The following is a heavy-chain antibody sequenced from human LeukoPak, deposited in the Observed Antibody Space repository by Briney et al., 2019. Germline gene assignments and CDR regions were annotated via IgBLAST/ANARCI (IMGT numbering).Heavy chain of an antibody. V-gene: IGHV1-18*01. D-gene: IGHD3-3*01. CDR1: GYTFTSYG. CDR3: ARETYDFWSGYYTGIQHFDY. J-gene: IGHJ4*02. CDR2: ISAYNGNT. Sequence: ASVKVSCKASGYTFTSYGISWVRQAPGQGLEWMGWISAYNGNTNYAQKLQGRVTMTTDTSTSTAYMELRSLRSDDTAVYYCARETYDFWSGYYTGIQHFDYWGQGTLVTVSS.